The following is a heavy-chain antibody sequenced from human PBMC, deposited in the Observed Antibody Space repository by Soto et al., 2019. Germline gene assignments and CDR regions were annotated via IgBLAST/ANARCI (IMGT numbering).Heavy chain of an antibody. CDR3: ARDCGSIGEYNLDY. Sequence: GGSLRLSCAASGFTFSNAWINWVRQAPGKGLEWVGRIKSKTDGGTTDFAAPVKGRFAISRDNAKNSLYLQMNSLRAEDTAVYYCARDCGSIGEYNLDYWGQGTLVTVS. D-gene: IGHD3-10*01. CDR2: IKSKTDGGTT. J-gene: IGHJ4*02. CDR1: GFTFSNAW. V-gene: IGHV3-15*07.